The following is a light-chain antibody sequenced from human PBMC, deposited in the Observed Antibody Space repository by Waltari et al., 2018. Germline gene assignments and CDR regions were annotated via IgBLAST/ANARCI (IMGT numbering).Light chain of an antibody. CDR1: ALPKQY. CDR3: QSGDSSGVGV. Sequence: SYELTQPPSVSVSPGQTARITSSGDALPKQYVHWYQQKPGQVPVLVINKDSERPSGIPERFSGSSSGTTVTLTISGVQAEDEADYYCQSGDSSGVGVFGGGTKLTVL. CDR2: KDS. J-gene: IGLJ3*02. V-gene: IGLV3-25*03.